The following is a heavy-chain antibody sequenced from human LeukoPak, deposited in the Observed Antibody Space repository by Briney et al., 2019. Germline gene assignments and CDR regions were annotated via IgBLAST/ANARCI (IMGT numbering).Heavy chain of an antibody. J-gene: IGHJ4*02. CDR3: ARDPEWASVVVPAAIDY. CDR2: ISSSSSYI. Sequence: GGSLRLSCAASGFTFSSYSMNWVRQAPGKGLEWVSSISSSSSYIYYADSVKGRFTISRANAKNSLYLQMNSLRAEDTAVYYCARDPEWASVVVPAAIDYWGQGTLVTVSS. V-gene: IGHV3-21*01. CDR1: GFTFSSYS. D-gene: IGHD2-2*01.